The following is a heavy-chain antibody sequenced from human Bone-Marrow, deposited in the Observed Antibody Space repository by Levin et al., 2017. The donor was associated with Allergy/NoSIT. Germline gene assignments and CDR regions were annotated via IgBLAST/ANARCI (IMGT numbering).Heavy chain of an antibody. CDR1: GGSINSGDYW. J-gene: IGHJ4*02. CDR2: INYSGST. Sequence: PSETLSLTCTVSGGSINSGDYWWAWIRQPPGKGLEWIASINYSGSTYYKPSLKSRVTISADTSNNQFSLKLSSVTAADTAVFSCARQIGAGTWAFDSWGQGTLVTVSS. CDR3: ARQIGAGTWAFDS. D-gene: IGHD4/OR15-4a*01. V-gene: IGHV4-39*01.